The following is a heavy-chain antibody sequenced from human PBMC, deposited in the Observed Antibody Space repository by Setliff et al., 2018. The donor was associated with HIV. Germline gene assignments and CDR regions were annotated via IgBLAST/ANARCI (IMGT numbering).Heavy chain of an antibody. V-gene: IGHV4-61*09. D-gene: IGHD6-19*01. CDR2: IYTSGST. Sequence: SETLSLTCTVSGGSISSGSYYWSWIRQPAGKGLECIGHIYTSGSTNYNPALKSRVTISVETSKNQSSLKLSAVTAADTAVYYCARGWRSSGWYVYHWGQGTLVTVSS. CDR1: GGSISSGSYY. CDR3: ARGWRSSGWYVYH. J-gene: IGHJ4*02.